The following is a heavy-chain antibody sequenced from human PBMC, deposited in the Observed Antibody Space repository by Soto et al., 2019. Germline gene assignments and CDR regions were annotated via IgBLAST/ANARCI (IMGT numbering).Heavy chain of an antibody. V-gene: IGHV4-30-2*01. CDR1: GGSISSGCYS. Sequence: SETLSLTGAVSGGSISSGCYSWSWIRQPPGKGLEWIGYIYHSGSTYYNPSLKSRVTISVDRSKNQFSLKLSSVTAADTAVYYCARVRVSSSWYLEWFDPCGQGTLVAVCS. CDR2: IYHSGST. J-gene: IGHJ5*02. D-gene: IGHD6-13*01. CDR3: ARVRVSSSWYLEWFDP.